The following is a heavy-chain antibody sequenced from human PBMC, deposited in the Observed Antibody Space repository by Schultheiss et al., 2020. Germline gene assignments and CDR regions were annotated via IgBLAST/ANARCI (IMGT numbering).Heavy chain of an antibody. CDR1: GGSISSSSYY. CDR2: INTSGST. V-gene: IGHV4-61*02. Sequence: SETLSLTCTVSGGSISSSSYYWSWIRQPAGKGLEWIGRINTSGSTNYNPSLKSRVTISVDTSKNQFSLKLSSVTAADTAVYYCARDQGDGADYWGQGTLITVSS. D-gene: IGHD3-16*01. J-gene: IGHJ4*02. CDR3: ARDQGDGADY.